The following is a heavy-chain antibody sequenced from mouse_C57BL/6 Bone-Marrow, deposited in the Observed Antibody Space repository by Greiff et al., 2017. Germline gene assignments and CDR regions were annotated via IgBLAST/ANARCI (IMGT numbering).Heavy chain of an antibody. D-gene: IGHD2-1*01. V-gene: IGHV1-64*01. CDR1: GYTFTSYW. CDR2: IHPNTGST. CDR3: ARSNGNCFYARDY. Sequence: QVQLQQPGAELVKPGASVKLSCKASGYTFTSYWMHWVKQRPGQGLEWIGMIHPNTGSTNYNEKFKSKATLTVDKSSSTAYMQLSSLTSKDSAVDYCARSNGNCFYARDYWGQGTSVTVSA. J-gene: IGHJ4*01.